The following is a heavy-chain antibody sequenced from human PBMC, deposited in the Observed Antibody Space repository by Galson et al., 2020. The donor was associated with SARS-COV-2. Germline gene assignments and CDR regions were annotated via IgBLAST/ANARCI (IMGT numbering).Heavy chain of an antibody. CDR3: ARTSGELDI. CDR2: IYHSSTT. V-gene: IGHV4-31*03. D-gene: IGHD1-26*01. CDR1: GGSISTDGHF. Sequence: SETLSLSCTVSGGSISTDGHFWTWIRQPPGKGLEWIGYIYHSSTTYYNPSLKSRLNIAVDTSQNQFSLRQLSVTAADTAVNFCARTSGELDIWGQGTMVTVSS. J-gene: IGHJ3*02.